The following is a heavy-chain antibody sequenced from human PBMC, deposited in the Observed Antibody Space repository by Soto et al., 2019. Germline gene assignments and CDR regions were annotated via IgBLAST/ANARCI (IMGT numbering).Heavy chain of an antibody. D-gene: IGHD5-18*01. V-gene: IGHV3-30-3*01. CDR1: GFTFSSYA. J-gene: IGHJ4*02. CDR3: ARAGSYGLGY. Sequence: QVQLVESGGGVVQPGRSLRLSCAASGFTFSSYAMHWVRQAPGKGLEWVAVISYDGSNKYYADSVKGRFTISRDNSKNTLYLQMTSLRAEDTAVYYCARAGSYGLGYWGQGTLVTVSS. CDR2: ISYDGSNK.